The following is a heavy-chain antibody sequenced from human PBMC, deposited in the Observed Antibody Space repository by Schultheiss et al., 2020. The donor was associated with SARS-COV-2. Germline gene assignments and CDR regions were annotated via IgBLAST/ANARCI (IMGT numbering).Heavy chain of an antibody. CDR2: IYYSGST. V-gene: IGHV4-59*02. D-gene: IGHD3-22*01. Sequence: SQTLSLTCTVSGGSVSSYYWSWLRQPPGRGLEWIGYIYYSGSTNYNPSLKSRVTISVDTSKNQFSLKLSSVTAADTAVYYCARVGVYYDSSGYTSPIDYWGQGTLVTVSS. CDR3: ARVGVYYDSSGYTSPIDY. CDR1: GGSVSSYY. J-gene: IGHJ4*02.